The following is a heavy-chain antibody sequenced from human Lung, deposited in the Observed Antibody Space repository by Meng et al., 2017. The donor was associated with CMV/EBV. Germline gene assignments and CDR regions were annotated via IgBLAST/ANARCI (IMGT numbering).Heavy chain of an antibody. CDR1: GFIVSTKY. J-gene: IGHJ4*02. CDR2: IYSGGST. V-gene: IGHV3-66*01. Sequence: EVQRGESGGGLVQPGGSLRLSCEASGFIVSTKYMNWVRQAPGKGLEWVSVIYSGGSTYYTDSVKGRFTISRDNSKNTLYLQMNSLRTEDTAVYYCARGEVPAIIDYWGQGILVTVSS. CDR3: ARGEVPAIIDY. D-gene: IGHD2-2*01.